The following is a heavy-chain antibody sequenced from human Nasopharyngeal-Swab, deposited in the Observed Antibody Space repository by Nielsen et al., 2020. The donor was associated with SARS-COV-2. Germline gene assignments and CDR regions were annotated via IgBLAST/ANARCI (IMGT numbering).Heavy chain of an antibody. CDR3: ARDNLDYGDYNPEDYYYYYGMDV. J-gene: IGHJ6*02. D-gene: IGHD4-17*01. CDR2: IWYDGSNK. Sequence: GESLKISCAASGFTFSSFVMHWVRQAPGKGLEWVAVIWYDGSNKYYADSVKGRFTISRDNSKNTLYLQMNSLRAEDTAVYYCARDNLDYGDYNPEDYYYYYGMDVWGQGTTVTVSS. CDR1: GFTFSSFV. V-gene: IGHV3-33*08.